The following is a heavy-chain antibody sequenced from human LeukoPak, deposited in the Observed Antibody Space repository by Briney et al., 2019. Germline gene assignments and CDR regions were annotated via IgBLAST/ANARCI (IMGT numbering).Heavy chain of an antibody. CDR1: GFTFSNNG. V-gene: IGHV3-33*01. J-gene: IGHJ3*02. CDR3: ARGRSSSSYDAFHT. Sequence: GKSLRLSCAASGFTFSNNGMHWVRQAPGKGQVQVAIIWYDGSNHYYADSVKGRFTVSTDNSKNTLYLQMNSLRAEDTAVYYCARGRSSSSYDAFHTWGQGTMVTVSS. D-gene: IGHD6-6*01. CDR2: IWYDGSNH.